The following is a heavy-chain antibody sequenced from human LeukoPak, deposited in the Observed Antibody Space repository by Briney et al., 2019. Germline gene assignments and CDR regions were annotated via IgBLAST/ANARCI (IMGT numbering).Heavy chain of an antibody. CDR1: GGSISSGGYY. J-gene: IGHJ4*02. CDR2: INHSGST. CDR3: ARHRSGWIQLWALDY. Sequence: PSETLSLTCTVSGGSISSGGYYMSWIRQPPGKGLEWIGEINHSGSTNYNPSLKSRVTISVDTSKNQFSLKLSSVTAADTAVYYCARHRSGWIQLWALDYWGQGTLVTVSS. V-gene: IGHV4-39*01. D-gene: IGHD5-18*01.